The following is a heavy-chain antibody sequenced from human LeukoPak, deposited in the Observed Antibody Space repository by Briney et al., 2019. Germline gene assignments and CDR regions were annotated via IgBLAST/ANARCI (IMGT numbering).Heavy chain of an antibody. CDR2: IFVNT. CDR1: VFTFSNYA. D-gene: IGHD3-16*01. Sequence: GGSLRLSCAASVFTFSNYAMSWGRQAPGEGLWCVSAIFVNTYYTDSVKGRFTISRDTAKNTLYLQMNRLSAENTALYYCARATVPLGAPGENGDFFDCWGQGTLVTVSS. CDR3: ARATVPLGAPGENGDFFDC. J-gene: IGHJ4*02. V-gene: IGHV3-23*01.